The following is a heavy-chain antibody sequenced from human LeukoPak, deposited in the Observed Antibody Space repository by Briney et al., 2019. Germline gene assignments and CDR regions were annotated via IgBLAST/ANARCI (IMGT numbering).Heavy chain of an antibody. CDR3: ARHGPLSGSGD. Sequence: SETLSLTCAVYGGPFSGYYWSWIRQPPGKGLEWIGEINHSGSTNYNPSLKSRVTISVDTSKNQFSLKLSFVTAADTAVYYCARHGPLSGSGDWGQGTLVTVSS. V-gene: IGHV4-34*01. CDR1: GGPFSGYY. D-gene: IGHD3-10*01. CDR2: INHSGST. J-gene: IGHJ4*02.